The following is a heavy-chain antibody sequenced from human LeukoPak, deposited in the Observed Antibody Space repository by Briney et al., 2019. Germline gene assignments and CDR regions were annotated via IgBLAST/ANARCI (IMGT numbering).Heavy chain of an antibody. CDR2: IKQDGSEK. J-gene: IGHJ4*02. V-gene: IGHV3-7*01. CDR3: TTYSVGATIHSTFDF. D-gene: IGHD1-26*01. CDR1: GFTFSSYW. Sequence: GGSLRLSCAASGFTFSSYWMSWVRQAPGKGLEWVANIKQDGSEKYYVDSVKGRFTISRDNAKNSLYLQMNSLRAEDTAVYYCTTYSVGATIHSTFDFWGQGALVTVSS.